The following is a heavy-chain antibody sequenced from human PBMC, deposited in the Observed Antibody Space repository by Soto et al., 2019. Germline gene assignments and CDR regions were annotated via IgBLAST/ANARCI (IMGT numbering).Heavy chain of an antibody. CDR1: GGSISSGGYY. CDR3: ARAWSGFRVFAY. D-gene: IGHD3-3*01. CDR2: INHSGNT. J-gene: IGHJ4*02. V-gene: IGHV4-31*03. Sequence: QVQLQESGPGLVKPSQTMSLTCTVSGGSISSGGYYWSWIRQHPGKGPEWIGYINHSGNTYYNPSLRSRVTVSVDMSKNQFSLNLSSVTAADTAVYHCARAWSGFRVFAYWGQGTLVTVSS.